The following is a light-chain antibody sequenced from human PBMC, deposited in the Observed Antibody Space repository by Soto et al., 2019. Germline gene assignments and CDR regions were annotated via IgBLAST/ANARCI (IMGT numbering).Light chain of an antibody. CDR2: GTS. J-gene: IGKJ1*01. V-gene: IGKV3-20*01. Sequence: EILLTQSPGTLSLSPGERATLSCRASQSVSSTSLAWYQQKPGQAPRLLMYGTSTRATGIPDRFSGSGSGTDFTLTISRLEPEDFAVYYCQQHGSSPLTFGLGTKVEIK. CDR3: QQHGSSPLT. CDR1: QSVSSTS.